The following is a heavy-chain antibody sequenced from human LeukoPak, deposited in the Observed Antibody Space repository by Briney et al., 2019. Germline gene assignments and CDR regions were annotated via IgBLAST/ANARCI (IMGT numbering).Heavy chain of an antibody. J-gene: IGHJ4*02. CDR3: ASDLLRYFDWLSIN. V-gene: IGHV4-34*01. CDR2: INHSGST. Sequence: PSETLSLTCAVYGGSFSGYYWSWIRQPPGKGLEWIGEINHSGSTNYNPSLKSRVTISVDTSKNQFSLKLSSVTAADTAVYYCASDLLRYFDWLSINWGQGTLVTVSS. D-gene: IGHD3-9*01. CDR1: GGSFSGYY.